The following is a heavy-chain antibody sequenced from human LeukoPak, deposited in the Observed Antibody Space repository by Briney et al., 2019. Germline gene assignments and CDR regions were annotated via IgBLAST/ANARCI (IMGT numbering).Heavy chain of an antibody. CDR1: GFTLSSYS. J-gene: IGHJ4*02. D-gene: IGHD3-10*01. V-gene: IGHV3-21*01. CDR2: ISSSSSYI. CDR3: ATEVLYYGSGCYNDY. Sequence: GGSLRLSCAASGFTLSSYSMNWVRQAPGKGLEWVSSISSSSSYIYYADSVKGRFTISRDNAKNSLYLQMNSLRAEDTAVYYCATEVLYYGSGCYNDYWGQGTLVTVSS.